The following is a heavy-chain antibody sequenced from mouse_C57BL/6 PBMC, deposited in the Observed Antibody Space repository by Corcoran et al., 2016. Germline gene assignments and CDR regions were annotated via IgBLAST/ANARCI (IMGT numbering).Heavy chain of an antibody. V-gene: IGHV1-19*01. CDR3: ARGPIYDGYHGAMDY. CDR2: INPYNGGT. J-gene: IGHJ4*01. Sequence: EVQLQQSGPVLVKPGASVKMSCKASGYTFTDYYMNWVKQSHGKSLEWIGVINPYNGGTSYNQRFKGKATLTVDKSSSTAYMELNSLTSEDSAVYYCARGPIYDGYHGAMDYWGQGTSVTVSS. CDR1: GYTFTDYY. D-gene: IGHD2-3*01.